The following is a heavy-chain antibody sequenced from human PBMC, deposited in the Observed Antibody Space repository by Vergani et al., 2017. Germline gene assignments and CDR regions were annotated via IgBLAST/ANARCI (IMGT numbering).Heavy chain of an antibody. CDR2: IFWDSGNI. CDR3: VKDWGITTAASAY. V-gene: IGHV3-9*01. CDR1: GFTFNDYA. D-gene: IGHD6-13*01. J-gene: IGHJ4*02. Sequence: EVQLVESGGGLVQPGRSLRLSCAASGFTFNDYAMHWVRQVPGKGLEWVSGIFWDSGNIGYADSVRGRFTISRDNAKNSLYLQMNNLRAEDTALYYCVKDWGITTAASAYWGEGTLVTVS.